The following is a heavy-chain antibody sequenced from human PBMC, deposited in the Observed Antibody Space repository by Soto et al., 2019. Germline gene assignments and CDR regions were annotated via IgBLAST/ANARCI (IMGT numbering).Heavy chain of an antibody. CDR1: GYTFTSYA. Sequence: ASVKVSCKASGYTFTSYAMHWVRQAPGQRLEWMRWINVGNGNTKYSQKFQGRVTITRDTSASTAYMELSSLRSEDTAVYYCARVTGGDYPPHSYWGQGTRVTVAS. CDR3: ARVTGGDYPPHSY. D-gene: IGHD4-17*01. J-gene: IGHJ4*02. V-gene: IGHV1-3*01. CDR2: INVGNGNT.